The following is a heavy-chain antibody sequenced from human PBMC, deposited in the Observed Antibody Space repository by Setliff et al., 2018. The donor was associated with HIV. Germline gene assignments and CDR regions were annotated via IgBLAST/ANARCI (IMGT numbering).Heavy chain of an antibody. CDR3: ARHFGIAVEARYFDY. V-gene: IGHV1-69*10. CDR2: IIPILGIK. Sequence: SVKVSCKASGYTFTSYGISWVRQAPGQGLEWMGGIIPILGIKKYAQNFQGRGVIATDESTTTAYMELSSLRSDDTAVYYCARHFGIAVEARYFDYWGQGTLVTVSS. D-gene: IGHD6-19*01. J-gene: IGHJ4*02. CDR1: GYTFTSYG.